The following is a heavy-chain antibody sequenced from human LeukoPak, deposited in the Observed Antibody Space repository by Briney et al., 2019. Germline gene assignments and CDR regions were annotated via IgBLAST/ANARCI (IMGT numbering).Heavy chain of an antibody. CDR1: GFTFSSYW. V-gene: IGHV3-7*01. D-gene: IGHD3-3*01. CDR2: IKQDGSEK. Sequence: GGSLRLSCAASGFTFSSYWMSWVRQAPGKGLEGVANIKQDGSEKYYVDSVKGRFTISRDNANNSLYLQMNSLRAEDTAVYYCARDFWSGYYRHWGQGTLVTVSS. CDR3: ARDFWSGYYRH. J-gene: IGHJ4*02.